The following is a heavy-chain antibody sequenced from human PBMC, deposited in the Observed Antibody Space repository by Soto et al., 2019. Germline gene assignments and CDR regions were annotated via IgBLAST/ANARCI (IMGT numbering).Heavy chain of an antibody. Sequence: QVLLVQSGPEVKKPGSSVKVSCKASGGTFNNYAINWVRQAPGKGLEWMGGIIPTFGTGNHAQKFQGSVTITADDSTTTAYIDLNSLRYEDTAIYYCTSFDGTLVRGGRSSPYEMDVWGQGTTVIVSS. V-gene: IGHV1-69*01. CDR2: IIPTFGTG. D-gene: IGHD3-10*01. CDR1: GGTFNNYA. CDR3: TSFDGTLVRGGRSSPYEMDV. J-gene: IGHJ6*02.